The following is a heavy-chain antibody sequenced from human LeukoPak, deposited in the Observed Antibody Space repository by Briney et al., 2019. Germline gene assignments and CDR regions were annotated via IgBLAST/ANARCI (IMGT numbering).Heavy chain of an antibody. Sequence: GGSLRLSCAASGFTFSSYSMNWVRQAPGKGLEWVSSISSSSNYIYYADSVKGRFTISRDNAKNSLYLQMNSLRAEDTAVYYCASGPPVDNWGQGTLVTVS. CDR1: GFTFSSYS. V-gene: IGHV3-21*01. CDR3: ASGPPVDN. D-gene: IGHD5-12*01. J-gene: IGHJ4*02. CDR2: ISSSSNYI.